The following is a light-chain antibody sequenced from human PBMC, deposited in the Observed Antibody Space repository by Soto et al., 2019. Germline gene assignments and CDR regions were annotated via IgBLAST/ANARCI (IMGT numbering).Light chain of an antibody. CDR1: SSVVGGYNY. CDR2: DVS. Sequence: QSALTQPASVSGSPGQSITISCTGTSSVVGGYNYVSWYQQHPGKAPKLMIYDVSNRPSGVSNRFSGSKSGNTASLTISGLQAEVVADYYCSSYTSISTYVFGTGTKVTVL. V-gene: IGLV2-14*01. CDR3: SSYTSISTYV. J-gene: IGLJ1*01.